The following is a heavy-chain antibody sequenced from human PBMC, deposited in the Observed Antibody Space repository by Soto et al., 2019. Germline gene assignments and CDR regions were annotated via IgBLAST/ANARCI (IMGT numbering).Heavy chain of an antibody. CDR2: IYQNGNT. D-gene: IGHD2-8*01. CDR1: GVSSRTIGYY. CDR3: DVLVSPMDV. V-gene: IGHV4-39*02. Sequence: PSETLSLTCTVSGVSSRTIGYYWAWIRRPPGQGLAWIGSIYQNGNTYYHLSLKSRATISVDTSRTHFSLNINSVTAPATAAYHCDVLVSPMDVSGRG. J-gene: IGHJ6*01.